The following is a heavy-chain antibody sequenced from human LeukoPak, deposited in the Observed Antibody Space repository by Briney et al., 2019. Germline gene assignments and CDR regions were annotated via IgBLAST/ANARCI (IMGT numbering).Heavy chain of an antibody. CDR2: IYYSGST. V-gene: IGHV4-61*01. CDR1: GGSVRSDNYY. J-gene: IGHJ5*02. CDR3: ARRSGYSPNWFDP. Sequence: SETLSLTCTVSGGSVRSDNYYWSWIRQPPGTGLEWIGYIYYSGSTNYNPSLKSRVTMSVDTSKNQFSLKLTSVTAADTAVYYCARRSGYSPNWFDPWGQGTLVTVSS. D-gene: IGHD3-3*01.